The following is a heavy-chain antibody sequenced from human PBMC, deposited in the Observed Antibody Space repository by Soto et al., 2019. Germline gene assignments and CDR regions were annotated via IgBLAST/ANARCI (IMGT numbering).Heavy chain of an antibody. J-gene: IGHJ4*02. CDR3: AREGVNIVATISFDY. Sequence: EVQLVESGGGLVQPGGSLRLSCAASGFTFSSYSMNWVRQAPGKGLEWVSYISSSSSTIYYADSVKGRFTISRDNAKNSLYLQMNSLRAEDTAVYYCAREGVNIVATISFDYWGQGTLVTVSS. D-gene: IGHD5-12*01. CDR1: GFTFSSYS. CDR2: ISSSSSTI. V-gene: IGHV3-48*01.